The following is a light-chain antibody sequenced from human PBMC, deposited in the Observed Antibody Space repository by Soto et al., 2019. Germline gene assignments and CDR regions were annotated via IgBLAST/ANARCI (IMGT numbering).Light chain of an antibody. V-gene: IGKV3-15*01. CDR3: QQRSNWSTWT. CDR2: GAS. CDR1: QSVGNN. J-gene: IGKJ1*01. Sequence: EIVITQSPATLSVSPGERATLSCRASQSVGNNLAWYQQQPGQAPRLLIYGASNTATGIPARFSGTGSGTEFTLTISSLQSEDFAVYYCQQRSNWSTWTFGQGTKVGIK.